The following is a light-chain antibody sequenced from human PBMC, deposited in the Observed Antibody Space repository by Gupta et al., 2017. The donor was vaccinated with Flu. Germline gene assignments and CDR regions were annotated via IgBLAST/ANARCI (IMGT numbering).Light chain of an antibody. V-gene: IGLV2-14*03. J-gene: IGLJ3*02. CDR1: NGAVGRFDY. Sequence: SNTTSSTGTNGAVGRFDYVSWYQHHPGKALNLSIYDVGNRPTAVSSRFSGSRSGNTASLTISGLQAEDESFYYSCSFTSSNTMFGGGTKLTVL. CDR2: DVG. CDR3: CSFTSSNTM.